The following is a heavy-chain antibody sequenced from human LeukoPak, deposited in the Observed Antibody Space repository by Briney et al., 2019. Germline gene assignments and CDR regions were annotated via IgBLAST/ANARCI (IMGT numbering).Heavy chain of an antibody. D-gene: IGHD2-2*01. V-gene: IGHV3-23*01. CDR1: GFTFSSYA. J-gene: IGHJ3*02. CDR3: AKDWSSKVDPAALSQGQGYDAFDI. Sequence: GGSLRLSCAASGFTFSSYAMSWVRQAPGKGLEWVSAIRYNGGSTYYADSVKGRFTISRDNSKNNLYLQMNSLRAEDTAVYYCAKDWSSKVDPAALSQGQGYDAFDIWGQGTMVTVSS. CDR2: IRYNGGST.